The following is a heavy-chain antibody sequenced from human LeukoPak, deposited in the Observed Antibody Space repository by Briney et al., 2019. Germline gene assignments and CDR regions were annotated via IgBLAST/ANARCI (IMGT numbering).Heavy chain of an antibody. CDR2: IYYSGST. CDR1: GGSISSSSYY. D-gene: IGHD3-3*01. CDR3: ASGGYDFWSGYFPHDPFDI. J-gene: IGHJ3*02. V-gene: IGHV4-39*01. Sequence: SETLSLTCTVSGGSISSSSYYWGWIRQPPGKGLEWIGSIYYSGSTYYNPSLKSRVTISVDTSKNQFSLKLSSVTAADTAVYYCASGGYDFWSGYFPHDPFDIWGQGTMVTVSS.